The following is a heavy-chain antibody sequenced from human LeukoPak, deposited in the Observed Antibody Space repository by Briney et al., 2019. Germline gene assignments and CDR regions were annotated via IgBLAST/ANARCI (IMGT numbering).Heavy chain of an antibody. J-gene: IGHJ6*03. CDR3: ATQTYYDFWSGYSDTYYYYYMDV. V-gene: IGHV1-69*13. D-gene: IGHD3-3*01. CDR1: GGTVSSYA. CDR2: IIPIFGTA. Sequence: SVKVSCKASGGTVSSYAISWVRQAPGQGLEWMGGIIPIFGTANYAQKFQGRVTITADESTSTAYMELSSLRSEDTAVYYCATQTYYDFWSGYSDTYYYYYMDVWGKGTTVTVSS.